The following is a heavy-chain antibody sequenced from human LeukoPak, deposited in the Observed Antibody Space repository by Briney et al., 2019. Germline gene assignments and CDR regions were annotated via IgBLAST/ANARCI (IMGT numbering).Heavy chain of an antibody. Sequence: SQTLSLTCTVSGGSIGSGTYYWNWIRQPPGKGLEWIGEINHSGSTNYNPSLKSRVTISVDTSKNQFSLKLSSVTAADTAVYYCARGAGLRFLEWLLPYFDYWGQGTLVTVSS. D-gene: IGHD3-3*01. V-gene: IGHV4-39*07. CDR1: GGSIGSGTYY. CDR2: INHSGST. J-gene: IGHJ4*02. CDR3: ARGAGLRFLEWLLPYFDY.